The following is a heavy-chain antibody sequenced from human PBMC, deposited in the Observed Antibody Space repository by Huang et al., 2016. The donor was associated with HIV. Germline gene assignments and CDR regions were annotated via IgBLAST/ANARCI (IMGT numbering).Heavy chain of an antibody. Sequence: QVQLVQSGAEVKTPGSSVKVSCKASGGTFSKYAISWVRQAPGQGLEWMGVIIPMFGTPKYARKCQGRVTITADDSTSTTYVEVSSLRSEDTALYYCARGQLGSYGDYDVLYWGQGTLVTVSS. CDR1: GGTFSKYA. CDR2: IIPMFGTP. V-gene: IGHV1-69*13. J-gene: IGHJ4*02. D-gene: IGHD4-17*01. CDR3: ARGQLGSYGDYDVLY.